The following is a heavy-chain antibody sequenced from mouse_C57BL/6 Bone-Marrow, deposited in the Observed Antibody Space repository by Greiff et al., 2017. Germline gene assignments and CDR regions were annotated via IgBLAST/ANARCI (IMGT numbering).Heavy chain of an antibody. CDR2: IHPNIGST. J-gene: IGHJ2*01. D-gene: IGHD1-1*01. V-gene: IGHV1-64*01. CDR1: GYTFTSYW. CDR3: ARAYGSSYRFDY. Sequence: QVQLQQPGAELVKPGASVKLSCKASGYTFTSYWMHWVKQRPGQGLEWIGMIHPNIGSTNYNEKFKSKATLTVDKSSSTAYMQLSSLTSEDSAVYYCARAYGSSYRFDYWGQGTTLTVSS.